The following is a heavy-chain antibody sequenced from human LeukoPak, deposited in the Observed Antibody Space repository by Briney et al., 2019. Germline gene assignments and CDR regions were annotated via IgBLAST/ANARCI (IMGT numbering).Heavy chain of an antibody. J-gene: IGHJ4*02. D-gene: IGHD2-21*02. CDR2: IYYSGST. CDR3: ELTPYCGGDCHINYFDY. V-gene: IGHV4-39*01. Sequence: SETLSLTCTVSGGSISSSSYYWGWIRQPPGKGLEWIGSIYYSGSTYYNPSLKSRVTISVDTSKNQFSLKLSSVTAADTAVYYCELTPYCGGDCHINYFDYWGQGTLVTVSS. CDR1: GGSISSSSYY.